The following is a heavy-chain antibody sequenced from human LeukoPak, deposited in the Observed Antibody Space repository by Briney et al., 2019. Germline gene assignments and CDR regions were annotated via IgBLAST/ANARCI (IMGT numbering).Heavy chain of an antibody. CDR2: ISAYNGNT. J-gene: IGHJ4*02. CDR3: ARDHVGEWELRYLDY. D-gene: IGHD1-26*01. CDR1: GYTFTSYG. Sequence: EASVKVSCKASGYTFTSYGISWVRQAPGQGLEWMGWISAYNGNTNYAQKLQGRVAMTTDTSTSTAYMELRSLRSDDTAVYYCARDHVGEWELRYLDYWGQGTLVTVSS. V-gene: IGHV1-18*01.